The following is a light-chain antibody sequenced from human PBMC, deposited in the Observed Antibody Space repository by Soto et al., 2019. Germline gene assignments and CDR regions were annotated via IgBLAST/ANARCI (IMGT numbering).Light chain of an antibody. CDR3: HQYGISPPVT. V-gene: IGKV3-20*01. J-gene: IGKJ5*01. Sequence: EIVLTQSPRTLSLSPGERATLSCRASQSVSSSYLAWYQQKPGQAPRLLIYGASSRATGIPDRFSGSGSGTDFTLTISRLEPEDFAMYYCHQYGISPPVTYGQGTRLEIK. CDR1: QSVSSSY. CDR2: GAS.